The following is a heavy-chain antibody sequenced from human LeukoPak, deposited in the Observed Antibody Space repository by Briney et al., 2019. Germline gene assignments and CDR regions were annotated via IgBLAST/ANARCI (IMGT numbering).Heavy chain of an antibody. CDR3: ARGTSYYYYMDV. V-gene: IGHV4-61*08. J-gene: IGHJ6*03. CDR2: IYYTGRT. Sequence: SETLSLTCTVSGGSISSGGYYWSWIRQHPGKGLEWIGYIYYTGRTNYNPSLMSRLTISVDTSKNQYSLRLSSVTAADTAVYYCARGTSYYYYMDVWGRGTTVTVSS. CDR1: GGSISSGGYY. D-gene: IGHD1-14*01.